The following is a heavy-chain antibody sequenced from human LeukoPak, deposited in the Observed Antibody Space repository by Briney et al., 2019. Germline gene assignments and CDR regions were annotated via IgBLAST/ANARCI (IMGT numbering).Heavy chain of an antibody. Sequence: PSETLSLTCTVSGGSISSYYWSWIRQPPGKGLEWTGYIYYSGSTNYNPSLKSRVTISVDTSKNQFSLKLSSVTAADTAVYYCARDVGSYSDYWGQGTLVTVSS. CDR3: ARDVGSYSDY. D-gene: IGHD1-26*01. CDR1: GGSISSYY. V-gene: IGHV4-59*01. J-gene: IGHJ4*02. CDR2: IYYSGST.